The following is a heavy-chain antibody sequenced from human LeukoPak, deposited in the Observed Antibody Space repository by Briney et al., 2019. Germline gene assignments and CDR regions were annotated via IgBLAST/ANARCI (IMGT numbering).Heavy chain of an antibody. V-gene: IGHV3-21*01. CDR3: ARDRRGYCGGDCYSFSAFDI. CDR2: ISSSSSYI. CDR1: GFTVSSNY. Sequence: GGSLRLSCAASGFTVSSNYMSWVRQAPGKGLEWVSSISSSSSYIYYADSVKGRFTISRDNAKNSLYLQMNSLRAEDTAVYYCARDRRGYCGGDCYSFSAFDIWGQGTMVTVSS. D-gene: IGHD2-21*01. J-gene: IGHJ3*02.